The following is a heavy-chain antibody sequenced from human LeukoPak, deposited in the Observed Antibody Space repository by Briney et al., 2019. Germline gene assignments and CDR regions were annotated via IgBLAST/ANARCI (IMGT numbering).Heavy chain of an antibody. CDR3: ARALGPYYFDY. D-gene: IGHD3-16*01. V-gene: IGHV4-61*01. CDR1: GGSVSSGSYY. CDR2: IYYSGST. J-gene: IGHJ4*02. Sequence: SETLSLTCTVSGGSVSSGSYYWSWIRQPPGKGLEWIGYIYYSGSTNYNPSLKSRVTISVDTSKNQFSLKLSSVTAADTAVYYCARALGPYYFDYWGQGTPVTVSS.